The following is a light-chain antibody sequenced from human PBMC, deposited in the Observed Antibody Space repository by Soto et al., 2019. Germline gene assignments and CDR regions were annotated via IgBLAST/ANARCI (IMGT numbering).Light chain of an antibody. CDR2: DVS. CDR3: CSYAGSPLYV. Sequence: QSALTQPRSVSGSPGQSVTISCTGTSSDVGGYNYVSWYQQHPGKAPKFMIYDVSKRPSGVPDRFSGSKSGNTASLTISGLQAEDEADYYCCSYAGSPLYVFGTGTKLTVL. J-gene: IGLJ1*01. V-gene: IGLV2-11*01. CDR1: SSDVGGYNY.